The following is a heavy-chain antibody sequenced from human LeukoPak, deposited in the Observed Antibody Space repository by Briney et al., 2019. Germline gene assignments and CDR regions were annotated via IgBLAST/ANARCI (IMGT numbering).Heavy chain of an antibody. D-gene: IGHD3-22*01. CDR3: ARGGTSYYDGSAYYY. Sequence: GGSLRLSCAASGFTFSDHYMDWVRQALGKGLEWVGRCRNKANSYATEYAASVKGRFTISRDDSKNSLYLQMNSLKTEDTAVYYCARGGTSYYDGSAYYYWGQGTLVTVSS. V-gene: IGHV3-72*01. J-gene: IGHJ4*02. CDR2: CRNKANSYAT. CDR1: GFTFSDHY.